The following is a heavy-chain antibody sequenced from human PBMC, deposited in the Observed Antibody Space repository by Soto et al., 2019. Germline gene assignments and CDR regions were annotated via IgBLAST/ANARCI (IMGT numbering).Heavy chain of an antibody. CDR3: ARSMFYSDGTNYSPFDY. J-gene: IGHJ4*02. Sequence: QVQLQESGPGLVKPSETLSLTCTVSGGSVSSGNYYWNWIRQPPGKGLEWIGYFYYTGSINYNPSLNRRFTIFTDASKNQFSPSLYSVTAADTAVYYCARSMFYSDGTNYSPFDYWGQGTLVTASS. CDR1: GGSVSSGNYY. V-gene: IGHV4-61*01. CDR2: FYYTGSI. D-gene: IGHD2-8*01.